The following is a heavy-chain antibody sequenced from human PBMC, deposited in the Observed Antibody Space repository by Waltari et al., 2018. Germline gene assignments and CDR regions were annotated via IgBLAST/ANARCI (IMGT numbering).Heavy chain of an antibody. J-gene: IGHJ6*03. CDR3: AKGSQTHYYYYMDV. V-gene: IGHV3-30*18. CDR1: GFTFSSYG. Sequence: QVQLVESGGGVVQPGRSLRLSCAASGFTFSSYGMHWVRQAPGKGLEWVAVIWYDGSNKYYADSVKGRFTISRDNSKNTLYLQMNSLRAEDTAMYYCAKGSQTHYYYYMDVWGKGTTVTVSS. D-gene: IGHD6-19*01. CDR2: IWYDGSNK.